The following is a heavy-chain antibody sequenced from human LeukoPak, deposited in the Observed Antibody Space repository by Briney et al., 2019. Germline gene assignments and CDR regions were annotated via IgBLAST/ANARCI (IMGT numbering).Heavy chain of an antibody. CDR2: ISSSSSYI. V-gene: IGHV3-21*01. D-gene: IGHD2-15*01. Sequence: GGSLRLSCAASGFTFSSYSMNWVRQAPGKGLEWVSSISSSSSYIYYADSVKGRFTISRDNAKNSLYLQMNSLRAEDTAVYYCARDLIRLLRKHDYYYYMDVWGKGTTVTISS. J-gene: IGHJ6*03. CDR3: ARDLIRLLRKHDYYYYMDV. CDR1: GFTFSSYS.